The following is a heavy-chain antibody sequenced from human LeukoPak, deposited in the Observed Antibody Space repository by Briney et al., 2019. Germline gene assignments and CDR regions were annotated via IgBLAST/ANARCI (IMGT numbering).Heavy chain of an antibody. J-gene: IGHJ4*02. CDR2: ISGGGETT. D-gene: IGHD4-17*01. Sequence: PGGSLRLSCAASGFTFSSYAMNWVRQAPGKGLEWVSSISGGGETTYYADSAKGRFTISRDNSQNTLYLQMNSLRAEDTAVYYCARVYADYVGYFFFDYWGQGTLVTVSS. CDR1: GFTFSSYA. V-gene: IGHV3-23*01. CDR3: ARVYADYVGYFFFDY.